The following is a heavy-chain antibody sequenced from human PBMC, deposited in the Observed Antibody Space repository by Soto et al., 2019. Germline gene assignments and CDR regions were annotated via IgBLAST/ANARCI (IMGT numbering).Heavy chain of an antibody. V-gene: IGHV3-9*01. CDR3: ARIVVVTAIPARGAAFDI. J-gene: IGHJ3*02. CDR1: GFTFDDYA. Sequence: EVQLVESGGGLVQPGRSLRLSCAASGFTFDDYAMHWVRQAPGKGLEWVSGISWNSGSIGYADSVKGRFTISRDNAKNSLSLQLNSLRAEDTALYYCARIVVVTAIPARGAAFDIWGQGTMVTVSS. CDR2: ISWNSGSI. D-gene: IGHD2-21*02.